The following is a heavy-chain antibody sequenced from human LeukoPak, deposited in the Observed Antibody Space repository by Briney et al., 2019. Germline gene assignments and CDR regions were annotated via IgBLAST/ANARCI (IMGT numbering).Heavy chain of an antibody. Sequence: GGSLRLSCAASGFTFDDYTMHWVRQAPGKGLEWVSLISWDGGSTYYADSVKGRFTISRDNSKNSLYLQMNSLRTEDTALYYCAKDNLEQQLELTSWGQGTLVTVSS. V-gene: IGHV3-43*01. CDR2: ISWDGGST. J-gene: IGHJ5*02. CDR3: AKDNLEQQLELTS. D-gene: IGHD6-13*01. CDR1: GFTFDDYT.